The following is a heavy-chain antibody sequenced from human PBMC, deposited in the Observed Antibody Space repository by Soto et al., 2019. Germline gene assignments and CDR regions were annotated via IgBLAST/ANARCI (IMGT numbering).Heavy chain of an antibody. V-gene: IGHV4-61*08. CDR1: GGSISSGDYY. CDR2: MYNSGST. CDR3: ARVWGGAFDI. D-gene: IGHD3-10*01. J-gene: IGHJ3*02. Sequence: SETLSLTCTVSGGSISSGDYYWSWIRQPPGKGLEWIGFMYNSGSTNYNPSLKSRVTISVDTSKNQFSLKLSSVTAADTAVYYCARVWGGAFDIWGQGTMVTVSS.